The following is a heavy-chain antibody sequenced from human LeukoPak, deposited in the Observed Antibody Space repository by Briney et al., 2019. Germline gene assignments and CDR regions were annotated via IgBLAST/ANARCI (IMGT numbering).Heavy chain of an antibody. Sequence: PGGSLRLSCAASGFIFSHYAMSWVRQAPGKGLEWVSAIGKTAGDTYYADPVKGRFAISRDNSKNMLYLQMNSLTAEDTAVYYCVKDELAVAIFDSWGQGTLVTVSS. V-gene: IGHV3-23*01. D-gene: IGHD6-19*01. CDR1: GFIFSHYA. CDR2: IGKTAGDT. J-gene: IGHJ4*02. CDR3: VKDELAVAIFDS.